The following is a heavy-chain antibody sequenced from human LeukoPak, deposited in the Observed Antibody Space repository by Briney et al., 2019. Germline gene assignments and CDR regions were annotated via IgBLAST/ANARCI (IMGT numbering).Heavy chain of an antibody. CDR2: ISSSSSYI. V-gene: IGHV3-21*01. D-gene: IGHD3-22*01. J-gene: IGHJ1*01. Sequence: GGSLRLSCAASGFTFSSYSMNWVRQAPGKGLEWVSSISSSSSYIYYADSVKGRFTISRDNAKNSLYLQVNSLRAEDTAVYYCARDSMGYYDSSGYYYPEYFQHWGQGTLVTVSS. CDR3: ARDSMGYYDSSGYYYPEYFQH. CDR1: GFTFSSYS.